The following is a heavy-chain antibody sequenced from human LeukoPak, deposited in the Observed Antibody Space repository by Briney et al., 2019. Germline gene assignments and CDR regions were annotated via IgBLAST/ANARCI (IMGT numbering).Heavy chain of an antibody. CDR3: ASSGYCSGGSGLREFDY. CDR1: GYTFTSYG. V-gene: IGHV1-18*01. CDR2: ISAYNGNT. D-gene: IGHD2-15*01. J-gene: IGHJ4*02. Sequence: ASVKVSCKASGYTFTSYGISWVRQAPGQGLEWMGRISAYNGNTNYAQKLQGRVTMTTDTSTSTAYMELRSLRSDNTAVYYCASSGYCSGGSGLREFDYWGQGTLVTVSS.